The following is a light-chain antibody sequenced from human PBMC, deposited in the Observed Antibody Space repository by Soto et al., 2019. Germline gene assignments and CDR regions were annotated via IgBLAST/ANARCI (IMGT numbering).Light chain of an antibody. Sequence: EIVFTQSPGALSLSPGERATLSCRASQSVSSSYLAWYQQKPGQAPRHLIYGASSRATGIPDRFSGSGSGTDFTLTISRLEPEEFAVYYCQQYGSPPPYTFGQGTKLEI. CDR1: QSVSSSY. CDR3: QQYGSPPPYT. J-gene: IGKJ2*01. CDR2: GAS. V-gene: IGKV3-20*01.